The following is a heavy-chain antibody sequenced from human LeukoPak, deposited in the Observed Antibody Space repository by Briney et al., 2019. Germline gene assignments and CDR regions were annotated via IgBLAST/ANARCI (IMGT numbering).Heavy chain of an antibody. CDR1: GFTFSNYA. Sequence: PGGSLRLSCAASGFTFSNYAMSWVRQAPGKGLEWVSSINGRGGSTYYADSVKGRFTISSDNSKNTLYLQMNSLRAEDTAIYYCANPPTVTSFHDWGQGTLVTVSS. J-gene: IGHJ4*02. V-gene: IGHV3-23*01. CDR3: ANPPTVTSFHD. CDR2: INGRGGST. D-gene: IGHD4-11*01.